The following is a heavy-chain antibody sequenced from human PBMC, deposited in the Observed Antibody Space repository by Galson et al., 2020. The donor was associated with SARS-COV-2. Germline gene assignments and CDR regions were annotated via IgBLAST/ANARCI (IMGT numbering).Heavy chain of an antibody. CDR1: GGSISSSNW. CDR3: ARDLVVVVVAALSRWFDP. CDR2: IYHSGST. D-gene: IGHD2-15*01. J-gene: IGHJ5*02. V-gene: IGHV4-4*02. Sequence: SETLSLTCAVSGGSISSSNWWSWVRQPPGTGLEWIGEIYHSGSTNYNPSPKSRVTISVDKSKNQFSLMLSSVTAADTAVYYCARDLVVVVVAALSRWFDPWGQGTLVTVSS.